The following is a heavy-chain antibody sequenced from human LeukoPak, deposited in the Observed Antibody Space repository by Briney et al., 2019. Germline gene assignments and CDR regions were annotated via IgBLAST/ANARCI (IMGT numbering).Heavy chain of an antibody. J-gene: IGHJ4*02. V-gene: IGHV3-23*01. CDR1: TFSFSNYA. D-gene: IGHD5-18*01. CDR2: ISGSGGST. Sequence: GGSLRLSCAASTFSFSNYAMSWVRQAPGKGLEWVSAISGSGGSTYYADSVKGRFTISRDNSKNTLYLQMNSLRAEDTAVYYCAKVYSYGYHYFDYWGQGTLVTVSS. CDR3: AKVYSYGYHYFDY.